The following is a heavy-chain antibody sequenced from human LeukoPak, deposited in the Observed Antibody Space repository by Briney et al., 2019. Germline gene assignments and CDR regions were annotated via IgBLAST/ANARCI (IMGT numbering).Heavy chain of an antibody. CDR2: ISFSGNNM. CDR3: VRDIELST. Sequence: TGGSLRLSCAASGFTFSHSAMTWVRQAPGKGLEWVSLISFSGNNMYYADSVRGRFTISRDNSKDTLYLQMNSLRAEDTAIYYCVRDIELSTWGLGTMVSVSS. J-gene: IGHJ3*01. V-gene: IGHV3-23*01. CDR1: GFTFSHSA. D-gene: IGHD3-16*02.